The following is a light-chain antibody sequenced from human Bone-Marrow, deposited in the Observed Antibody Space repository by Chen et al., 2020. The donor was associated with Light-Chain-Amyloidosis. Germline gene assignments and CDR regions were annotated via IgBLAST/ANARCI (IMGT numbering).Light chain of an antibody. J-gene: IGLJ3*02. CDR2: DDS. V-gene: IGLV3-21*02. CDR3: QGWDRSSDRQV. Sequence: SYVLTQPSSVSVAPGQTATIACGGKNIGTTRVHWYQQTPGQAPLLVVYDDSDRPSGIPERWSGSNSGNPATLTIRRDEAEEESDYYCQGWDRSSDRQVIGGGTKLTVL. CDR1: NIGTTR.